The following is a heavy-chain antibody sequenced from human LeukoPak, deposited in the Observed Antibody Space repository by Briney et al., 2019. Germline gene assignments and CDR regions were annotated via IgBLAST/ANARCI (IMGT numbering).Heavy chain of an antibody. CDR3: ARGYGSKDY. V-gene: IGHV3-7*03. CDR2: IRQDGSEN. Sequence: GGSLRLSCAASGFTFSNYWMTWVRQAPGKGLEWVANIRQDGSENHYVDPVKGRFTISRDNAENSLYLQMNSLRAEDTAVYYCARGYGSKDYWGQGTPVTVSS. J-gene: IGHJ4*02. D-gene: IGHD5-18*01. CDR1: GFTFSNYW.